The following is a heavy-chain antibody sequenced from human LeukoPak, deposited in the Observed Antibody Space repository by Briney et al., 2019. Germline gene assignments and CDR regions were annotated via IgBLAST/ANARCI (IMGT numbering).Heavy chain of an antibody. D-gene: IGHD6-19*01. CDR3: ARQWLESFDY. J-gene: IGHJ4*02. V-gene: IGHV4-59*01. CDR1: GGSISSYY. Sequence: SETLSLTCTVSGGSISSYYWSWIRQPPGKGLEWIGYIYYSGSPNYNPSLKSRVTISLDTSKNQFSLKLSSVTAADTAVYYCARQWLESFDYWGQGTLVTVSS. CDR2: IYYSGSP.